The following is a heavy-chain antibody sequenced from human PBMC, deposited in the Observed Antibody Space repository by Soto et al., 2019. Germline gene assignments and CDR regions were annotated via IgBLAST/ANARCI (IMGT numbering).Heavy chain of an antibody. Sequence: PWGSLRLSCAASGFTFKSAWMNWVRPSPGKGLEWVGRIKSENDGGIIDYAAPVKGRFIISRDDSKNTVYLEMNSLNTEDTAVYYCAADSPAWGAYGFGYWGQGILVTVSS. J-gene: IGHJ4*02. D-gene: IGHD3-16*01. V-gene: IGHV3-15*07. CDR3: AADSPAWGAYGFGY. CDR1: GFTFKSAW. CDR2: IKSENDGGII.